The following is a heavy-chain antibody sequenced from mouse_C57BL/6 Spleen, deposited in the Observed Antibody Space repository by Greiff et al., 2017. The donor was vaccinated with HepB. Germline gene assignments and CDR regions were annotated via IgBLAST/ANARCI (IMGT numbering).Heavy chain of an antibody. CDR1: GYSFTDYN. J-gene: IGHJ2*01. D-gene: IGHD4-1*01. CDR3: AKGETGVHFDY. CDR2: INPNYGTT. V-gene: IGHV1-39*01. Sequence: VHVKQSGPELVKPGASVKISCKASGYSFTDYNMNWVKQSNGKSLEWIGVINPNYGTTSYNQKFKGKATLTVDQSSSTAYMQLNSLTSEDSAVYYCAKGETGVHFDYWGQGTTLTVSS.